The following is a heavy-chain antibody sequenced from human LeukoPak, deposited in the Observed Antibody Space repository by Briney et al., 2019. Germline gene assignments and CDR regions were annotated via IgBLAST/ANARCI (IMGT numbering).Heavy chain of an antibody. CDR1: GGSISSYY. CDR2: IYTSGST. CDR3: ARADGSYYDY. V-gene: IGHV4-4*07. D-gene: IGHD1-26*01. J-gene: IGHJ4*02. Sequence: SETLSLTCTVSGGSISSYYWSWIRQPAGKGLVWIGRIYTSGSTNYNPSLKSRVTMSVDTSKNQFSLKLSSVTAADTAVYYCARADGSYYDYWGQGTLVTVSS.